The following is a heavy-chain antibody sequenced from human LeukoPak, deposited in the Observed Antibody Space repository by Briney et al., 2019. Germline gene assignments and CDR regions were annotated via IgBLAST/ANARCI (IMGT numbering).Heavy chain of an antibody. CDR3: ARAASDTAMALDY. Sequence: SETLSLTCAVSGGSISSGGYSWSWIRQPPGKGLEWIGYIYHSGSTYYNPSLKSRVTISVDTSKNQFSLKLSSVTAADTAVYYCARAASDTAMALDYWGQGTLVTVSS. CDR1: GGSISSGGYS. CDR2: IYHSGST. V-gene: IGHV4-30-2*01. D-gene: IGHD5-18*01. J-gene: IGHJ4*02.